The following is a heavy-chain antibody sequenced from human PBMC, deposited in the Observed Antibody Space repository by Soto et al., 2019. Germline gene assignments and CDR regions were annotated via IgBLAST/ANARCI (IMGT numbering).Heavy chain of an antibody. Sequence: ASVKVSCKASGYTFTSYAISWVRQAPGQGLEWMGWISAYNGNTNYAQKLQGRVTMTTDTSTSTAYMELRSLRSDDTAVYYCARGSYYYDSSGYYHYWGQGTLVTVSS. D-gene: IGHD3-22*01. CDR3: ARGSYYYDSSGYYHY. CDR2: ISAYNGNT. CDR1: GYTFTSYA. J-gene: IGHJ4*02. V-gene: IGHV1-18*01.